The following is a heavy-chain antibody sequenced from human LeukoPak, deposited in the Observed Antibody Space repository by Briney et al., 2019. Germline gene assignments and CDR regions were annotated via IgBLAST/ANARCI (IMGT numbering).Heavy chain of an antibody. CDR3: ARGTYYYDSVGAFDI. Sequence: GGSLRLSCAASGFTVRSNYMSWVRQAPGKGLEWVSFIYSGGRTFYADSVKGRFTISRDNSKNTLYLQMNSLRAEDTAVYYCARGTYYYDSVGAFDIWGQGTMVTVSS. D-gene: IGHD3-22*01. V-gene: IGHV3-53*01. J-gene: IGHJ3*02. CDR1: GFTVRSNY. CDR2: IYSGGRT.